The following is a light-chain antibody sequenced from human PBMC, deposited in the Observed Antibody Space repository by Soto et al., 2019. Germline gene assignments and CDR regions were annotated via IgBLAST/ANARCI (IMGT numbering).Light chain of an antibody. J-gene: IGKJ3*01. V-gene: IGKV1-27*01. CDR2: DAS. Sequence: DIPVTQFPSSLSASVGDRVTITCRASQAIGNYLAWYQQKPGKVPKLLIYDASTLQPGVPSRFSGSRSGTDFTLTVSRLQPEDVATYFCQKYNSAPLTFGPGTTVHI. CDR1: QAIGNY. CDR3: QKYNSAPLT.